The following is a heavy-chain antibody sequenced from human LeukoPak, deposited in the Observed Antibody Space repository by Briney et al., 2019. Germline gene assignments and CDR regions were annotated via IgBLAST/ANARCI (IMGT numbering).Heavy chain of an antibody. CDR1: GGSISSYY. J-gene: IGHJ3*02. V-gene: IGHV4-59*01. Sequence: SSETLSLTCTVSGGSISSYYWSWIRQPPGKGLEWIGYIYYSGSTNYNPSLKSRVTISVDTSKNQFSLKLSSVTAADTAAYYCARVSIVVDDAFDIWGQGTMVTVSS. D-gene: IGHD3-22*01. CDR3: ARVSIVVDDAFDI. CDR2: IYYSGST.